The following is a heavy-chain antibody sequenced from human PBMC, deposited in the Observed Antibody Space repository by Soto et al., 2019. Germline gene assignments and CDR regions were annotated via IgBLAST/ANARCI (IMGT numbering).Heavy chain of an antibody. CDR3: AMLLYSWYTQSFDF. J-gene: IGHJ4*02. CDR2: INHSGST. CDR1: GGSFSGYY. D-gene: IGHD2-2*02. V-gene: IGHV4-34*01. Sequence: PLETMSLTCAVYGGSFSGYYWSWIRQPPGKGLEWIGEINHSGSTNYNPSLKSRVTISVDTSKNQFSLKLSSVTAADTAVYYCAMLLYSWYTQSFDFWGQGILVTV.